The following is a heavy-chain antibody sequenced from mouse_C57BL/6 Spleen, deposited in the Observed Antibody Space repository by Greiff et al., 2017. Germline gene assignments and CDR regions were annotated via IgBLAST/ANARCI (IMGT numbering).Heavy chain of an antibody. CDR2: IQPNSGST. CDR3: ARGGTRNWFAY. CDR1: GYTFTSYW. J-gene: IGHJ3*01. D-gene: IGHD3-3*01. V-gene: IGHV1-64*01. Sequence: QVQLQQPGAELVKPGASVKLSCKASGYTFTSYWMHWVKQRPGQGLEWIGMIQPNSGSTNYNEKFNSKATLTVDESSSRAYMQLSSLTSEDSAVYYCARGGTRNWFAYWGQGTLVTVSA.